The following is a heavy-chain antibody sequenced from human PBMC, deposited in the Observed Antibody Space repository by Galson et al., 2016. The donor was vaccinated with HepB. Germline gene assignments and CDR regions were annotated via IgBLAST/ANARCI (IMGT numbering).Heavy chain of an antibody. Sequence: SLRLSCAASGLTFSNYGMHWVRQAPGKGLEWVAADSMDGRRKFYADSVKGRFTISRDNSNNMLFLQMSSLRVDDTAVYYCAKRHEYCPPVGCSVDSWGQGTLVSVSS. D-gene: IGHD2/OR15-2a*01. CDR2: DSMDGRRK. V-gene: IGHV3-30*18. CDR1: GLTFSNYG. CDR3: AKRHEYCPPVGCSVDS. J-gene: IGHJ4*02.